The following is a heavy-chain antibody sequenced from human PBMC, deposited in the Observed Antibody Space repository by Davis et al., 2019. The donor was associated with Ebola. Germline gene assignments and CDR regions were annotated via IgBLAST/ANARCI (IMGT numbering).Heavy chain of an antibody. CDR3: AKELTTYYGSGDFFDY. CDR1: GFLFSSYA. V-gene: IGHV3-23*01. D-gene: IGHD3-10*01. Sequence: PGGSLRLSCAASGFLFSSYAMSWVRQAPGRGLEWVSSISASGGATFYADSVKGRIVMSRDKSKDTLYLRMNNLRAEDTAIYYCAKELTTYYGSGDFFDYWGQGILVTVSS. J-gene: IGHJ4*02. CDR2: ISASGGAT.